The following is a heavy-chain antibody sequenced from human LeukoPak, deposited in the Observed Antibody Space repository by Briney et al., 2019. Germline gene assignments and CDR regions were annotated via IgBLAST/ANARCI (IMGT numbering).Heavy chain of an antibody. D-gene: IGHD2-15*01. Sequence: ASVTLSFTASASAFTVSYMHWVWLRQAQGLGLEWVVNPNSGGTNYAQKFQGRVTMTRDTSISTAYMELSRLGSDDTAVYYCARGHLWYGFSCMDVWGQGTTVTVSS. CDR2: VNPNSGGT. V-gene: IGHV1-2*02. CDR3: ARGHLWYGFSCMDV. CDR1: ASAFTVSY. J-gene: IGHJ6*02.